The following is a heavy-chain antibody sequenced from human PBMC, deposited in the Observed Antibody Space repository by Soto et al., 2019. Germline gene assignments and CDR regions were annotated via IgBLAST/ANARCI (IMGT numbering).Heavy chain of an antibody. D-gene: IGHD3-10*01. J-gene: IGHJ3*02. CDR2: IYYSGST. CDR3: ARESITMVRGATAGAFDI. Sequence: QVQLQESGPGLVKPSQTLSLTCTVSGGSISSGGYYWSWIRQHPGKGLEWIGYIYYSGSTYYNPSLKSRVTISVDPSKNQFSLKLSSVTVADTAVYYCARESITMVRGATAGAFDIWGKGTMVTVSS. CDR1: GGSISSGGYY. V-gene: IGHV4-31*03.